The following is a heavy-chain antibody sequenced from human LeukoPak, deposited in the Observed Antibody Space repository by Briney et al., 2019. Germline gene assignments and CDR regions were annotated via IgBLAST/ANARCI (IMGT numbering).Heavy chain of an antibody. CDR1: GGSISNYY. CDR2: IYYSGST. J-gene: IGHJ4*02. Sequence: SETLSLTCTVSGGSISNYYWSWMRQPPGTGLEWIGYIYYSGSTNYNPSLKSRVTMSVYTSKNHFSLRLSSVTAADTAVYYCARHANSGSGYYDYWGQGVLVTVPS. CDR3: ARHANSGSGYYDY. D-gene: IGHD3-10*01. V-gene: IGHV4-59*08.